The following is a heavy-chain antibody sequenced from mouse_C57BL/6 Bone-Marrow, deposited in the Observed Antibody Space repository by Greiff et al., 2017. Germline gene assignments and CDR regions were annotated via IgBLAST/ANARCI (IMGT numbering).Heavy chain of an antibody. D-gene: IGHD2-1*01. J-gene: IGHJ2*01. CDR3: ARSTMASYYFDY. V-gene: IGHV1-22*01. CDR2: INPNNGGT. CDR1: GYTFTDYN. Sequence: EVHLVESGPELVKPGASVKMSCKASGYTFTDYNMHWVKQSHGKSLEWIGYINPNNGGTSYNQKFKGKATLTVNKSSSTAYMELRSLTSEDSAVYYCARSTMASYYFDYWGQGTTLTVSS.